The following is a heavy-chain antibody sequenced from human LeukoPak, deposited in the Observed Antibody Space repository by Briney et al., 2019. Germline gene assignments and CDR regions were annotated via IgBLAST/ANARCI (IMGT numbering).Heavy chain of an antibody. V-gene: IGHV3-23*01. Sequence: GGSLRLSCAASGFTFSSYAMSWVRQAPGKGLEWVSAIGGSGGSTYYADSVKGRFTISRDNSKNTLYLQMNSLRAEDTAVYYCAKAIVVVVAAKSYYYYGMDVWGKGTTVTVSS. CDR3: AKAIVVVVAAKSYYYYGMDV. J-gene: IGHJ6*04. CDR2: IGGSGGST. CDR1: GFTFSSYA. D-gene: IGHD2-15*01.